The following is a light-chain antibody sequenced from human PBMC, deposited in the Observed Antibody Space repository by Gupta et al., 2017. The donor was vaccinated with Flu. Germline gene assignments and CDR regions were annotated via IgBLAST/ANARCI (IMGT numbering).Light chain of an antibody. CDR1: QSISSS. V-gene: IGKV3-11*01. J-gene: IGKJ5*01. CDR2: DAT. CDR3: PQRRNT. Sequence: TQPPATPSWSPRERANLSSSASQSISSSLAWYQQKPGQAPRLLIYDATNRATGIPARFSGSGSGTDFTLTISSLEPEDFAVYYCPQRRNTFGQGTRLEIK.